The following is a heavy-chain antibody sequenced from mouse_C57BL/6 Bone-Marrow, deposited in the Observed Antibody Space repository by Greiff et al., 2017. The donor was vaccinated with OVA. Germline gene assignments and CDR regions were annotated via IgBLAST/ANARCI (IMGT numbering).Heavy chain of an antibody. J-gene: IGHJ3*01. D-gene: IGHD1-1*01. V-gene: IGHV1-19*01. CDR1: GYTFTDYY. CDR3: ARTYGSSSAWFAY. CDR2: INPYNGGT. Sequence: DVKLVESGPVLVKPGASVKMSCKASGYTFTDYYMNWVKQSHGKSLEWIGVINPYNGGTSYNQKFKGKATLTVDKSSSTAYMELNSLTSEDSAVYYCARTYGSSSAWFAYWGQGTLVTVSA.